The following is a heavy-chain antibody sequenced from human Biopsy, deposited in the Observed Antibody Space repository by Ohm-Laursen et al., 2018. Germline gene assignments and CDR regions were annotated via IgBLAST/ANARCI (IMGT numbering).Heavy chain of an antibody. CDR3: AKACCSGSYYDGFDV. V-gene: IGHV3-9*01. CDR2: ISWNGGTI. CDR1: GFRFDDYA. D-gene: IGHD1-26*01. Sequence: SLRLSCAASGFRFDDYAMHWVRQVPGKGLEWVSGISWNGGTIGYADSVKGRSTISRDDAKNSLHLQMDSLRPGDTALYYCAKACCSGSYYDGFDVWGQGTVVTVSS. J-gene: IGHJ3*01.